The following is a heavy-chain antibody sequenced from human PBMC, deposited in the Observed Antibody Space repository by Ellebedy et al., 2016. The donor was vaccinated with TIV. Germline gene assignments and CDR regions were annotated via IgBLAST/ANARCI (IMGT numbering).Heavy chain of an antibody. CDR1: GFTVSSNY. D-gene: IGHD3-10*01. CDR2: IYSGGSA. V-gene: IGHV3-66*01. Sequence: GESLKISXAASGFTVSSNYMSWVRQAPGKGLEWVSVIYSGGSAYYADSVKGRFTISRDNSKNTLYLQMNSLRAEDTAVYYCARVNLEFYGMDVWGQGTTVTVSS. CDR3: ARVNLEFYGMDV. J-gene: IGHJ6*02.